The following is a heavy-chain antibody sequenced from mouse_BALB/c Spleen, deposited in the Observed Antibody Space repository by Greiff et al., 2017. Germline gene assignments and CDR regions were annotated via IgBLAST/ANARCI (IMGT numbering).Heavy chain of an antibody. CDR3: ARDPVTTATPYAMDY. Sequence: EVHLVESGGGLVQPGGSLRLSCATSGFTFTDYYMSWVRQPPGKALEWLGFIRNKANGYTTEYSASVKGRFTISRDNSQSILYLQMNTLRAEDSATYYCARDPVTTATPYAMDYWGQGTSVTVSS. CDR1: GFTFTDYY. V-gene: IGHV7-3*02. CDR2: IRNKANGYTT. J-gene: IGHJ4*01. D-gene: IGHD1-2*01.